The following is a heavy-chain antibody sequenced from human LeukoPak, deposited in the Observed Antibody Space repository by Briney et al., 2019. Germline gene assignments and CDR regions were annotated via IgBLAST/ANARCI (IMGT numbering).Heavy chain of an antibody. J-gene: IGHJ4*02. Sequence: GGSLRLSCAASGFSFSDYWMSWVRQAPGKGLEWVSAISGSGGSTYYADSVKGRFTISRDNSKNTLYLQMNSLRAEDTAVYYCAKDPTSYGSGSYYFDYWGQGTLVTVSS. CDR1: GFSFSDYW. V-gene: IGHV3-23*01. D-gene: IGHD3-10*01. CDR2: ISGSGGST. CDR3: AKDPTSYGSGSYYFDY.